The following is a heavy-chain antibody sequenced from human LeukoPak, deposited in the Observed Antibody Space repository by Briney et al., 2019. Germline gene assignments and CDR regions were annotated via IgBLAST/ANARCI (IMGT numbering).Heavy chain of an antibody. CDR2: VGTSADT. Sequence: GGSLRLSCLASGFTFSSYAMDWVRHAPGQGLQWVSAVGTSADTYYADSVRGRFTISRDNSKNTLYLQMNSLRAEDTAVYYCAKAPEGRQYYFDYWGQGTLVTVSS. CDR1: GFTFSSYA. CDR3: AKAPEGRQYYFDY. V-gene: IGHV3-23*01. D-gene: IGHD1-14*01. J-gene: IGHJ4*02.